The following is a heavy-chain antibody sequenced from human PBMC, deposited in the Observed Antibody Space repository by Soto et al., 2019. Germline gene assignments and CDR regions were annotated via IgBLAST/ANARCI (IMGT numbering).Heavy chain of an antibody. CDR3: AKDSMAVAGGEPDY. Sequence: PGGSLRLSCAASGFTFSSYGMHWVRQAPGKGLEWVAVISYDGSNKYYADYVKGRFTISRDNSKNTLYLQMNSLRAEDTAVYYCAKDSMAVAGGEPDYWGQGTLVTVSS. D-gene: IGHD6-19*01. V-gene: IGHV3-30*18. J-gene: IGHJ4*02. CDR1: GFTFSSYG. CDR2: ISYDGSNK.